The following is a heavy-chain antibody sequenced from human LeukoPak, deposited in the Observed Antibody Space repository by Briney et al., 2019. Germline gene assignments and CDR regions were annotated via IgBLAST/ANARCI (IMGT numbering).Heavy chain of an antibody. CDR1: GGSFSGYY. J-gene: IGHJ5*02. CDR3: ARRGGYCSSTSCFNWFDP. Sequence: PSETLSLTCAVYGGSFSGYYWSWIRQPPGKGLEWIGEINHSGSTNYNPSLKSRVTISVDTSKNQFYLKLSSVTAADTAVYYCARRGGYCSSTSCFNWFDPRGQGTLVTVSS. V-gene: IGHV4-34*01. CDR2: INHSGST. D-gene: IGHD2-2*01.